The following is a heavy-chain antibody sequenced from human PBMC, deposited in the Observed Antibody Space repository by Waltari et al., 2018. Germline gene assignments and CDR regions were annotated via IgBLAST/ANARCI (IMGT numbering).Heavy chain of an antibody. Sequence: QVTLRESGPALVKPTQTLTLTCTFSGFSLSTSGMCVSWIRQPPGKALEGLARIDWDDDKYYSTSLKTRLTISKDTSKNQVVLTMTNMDPVDTATYCCARIKWELRGAFDIWGQGTMVTVSS. CDR3: ARIKWELRGAFDI. V-gene: IGHV2-70*15. CDR2: IDWDDDK. CDR1: GFSLSTSGMC. D-gene: IGHD1-26*01. J-gene: IGHJ3*02.